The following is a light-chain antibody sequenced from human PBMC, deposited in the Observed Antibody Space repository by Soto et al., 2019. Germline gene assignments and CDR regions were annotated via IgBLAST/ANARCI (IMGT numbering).Light chain of an antibody. Sequence: QSVLTQPPSASGTPGQRVTISCSGSNSNIGSNPVHWYQQFPGTAPKVLIYSNYQRPSGVPDRFSGSKSGTSASLAISGLQAEDEADYYCQSYDSSLSAYVFGTGTKVTVL. CDR2: SNY. J-gene: IGLJ1*01. CDR1: NSNIGSNP. V-gene: IGLV1-44*01. CDR3: QSYDSSLSAYV.